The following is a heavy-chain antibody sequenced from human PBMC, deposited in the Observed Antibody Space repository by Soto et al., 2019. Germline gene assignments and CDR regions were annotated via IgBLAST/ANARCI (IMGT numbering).Heavy chain of an antibody. CDR3: AKDQWSSSSLVDYYGMDV. V-gene: IGHV3-30*18. CDR2: ISYDGSNK. D-gene: IGHD6-6*01. J-gene: IGHJ6*02. Sequence: QVQLVESGGGVVQPGRSLRLSCAASGFTFSSYGMHWVRQAPGKGLEWGAVISYDGSNKYYADSVKGRFTISRDNSKNTLYLQMNSLRAEDTAVYYCAKDQWSSSSLVDYYGMDVWGQGTTVTVSS. CDR1: GFTFSSYG.